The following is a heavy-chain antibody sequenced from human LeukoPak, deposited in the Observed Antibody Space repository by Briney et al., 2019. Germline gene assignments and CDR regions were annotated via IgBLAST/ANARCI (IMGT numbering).Heavy chain of an antibody. Sequence: PSETLSLTCAVYGGSFSGYYWSWIRQPPGKGLEWIGEINHSGSTNYNPSLKSRVTISVDTSKNQFSLKLSSVTAADTAVYYCARAGMTTGPRGYFDLWGRGTLVTVSS. CDR1: GGSFSGYY. CDR2: INHSGST. J-gene: IGHJ2*01. CDR3: ARAGMTTGPRGYFDL. D-gene: IGHD4-17*01. V-gene: IGHV4-34*01.